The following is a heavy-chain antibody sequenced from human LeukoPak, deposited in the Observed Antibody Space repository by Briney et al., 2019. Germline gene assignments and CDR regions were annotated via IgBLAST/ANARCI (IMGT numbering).Heavy chain of an antibody. CDR1: GFIFSSYG. V-gene: IGHV3-30*18. D-gene: IGHD5-18*01. Sequence: PGGSLRLSCAASGFIFSSYGMHWVRQAPGKGLEWVAFISYDGSNKYYADSVKGRFTISRENSKHTLFLQMNSLRVEDTAVYYCTKGRAPGYSYGADKWGQGTLVTVSS. CDR3: TKGRAPGYSYGADK. J-gene: IGHJ4*02. CDR2: ISYDGSNK.